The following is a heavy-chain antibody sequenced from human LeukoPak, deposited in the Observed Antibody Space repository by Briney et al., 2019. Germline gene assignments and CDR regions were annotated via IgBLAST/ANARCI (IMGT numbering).Heavy chain of an antibody. Sequence: GSSVKVSCKASGGTFSSYAISWVRQAPGQGREWMGGIIPIFGTANYAQKFQGRVTITTDESTSTAYMELSSLRSEDTAVYYCARYRPTYYSDSSGYSGSGTYFDYWGQGTRVTVSS. CDR2: IIPIFGTA. CDR1: GGTFSSYA. D-gene: IGHD3-22*01. J-gene: IGHJ4*02. V-gene: IGHV1-69*05. CDR3: ARYRPTYYSDSSGYSGSGTYFDY.